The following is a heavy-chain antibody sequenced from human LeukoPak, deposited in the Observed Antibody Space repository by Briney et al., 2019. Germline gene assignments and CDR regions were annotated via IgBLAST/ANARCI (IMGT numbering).Heavy chain of an antibody. CDR2: ISYDGSNK. CDR1: GFTFSSYA. V-gene: IGHV3-30-3*01. Sequence: GGSLRLSCAASGFTFSSYAMHWVRQAPGKGLEWVAVISYDGSNKYYADSVKGRFTISRDNSKNTLYLQMNGLRAEDTAVYYCARDFEDYGDYEGQGTLVTVSS. J-gene: IGHJ4*02. CDR3: ARDFEDYGDY.